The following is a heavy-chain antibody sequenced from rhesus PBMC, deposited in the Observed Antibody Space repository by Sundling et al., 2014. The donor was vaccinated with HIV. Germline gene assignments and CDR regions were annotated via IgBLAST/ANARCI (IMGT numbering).Heavy chain of an antibody. V-gene: IGHV2-174*02. CDR2: IYWDDDK. CDR1: GFSLSTSGMG. D-gene: IGHD2-21*01. CDR3: ARRGEYCTGSGCYFNFDY. J-gene: IGHJ4*01. Sequence: QVTLKESGPALVKPTQTLTLTCTFSGFSLSTSGMGVGWIRQPPGKTLEWLAHIYWDDDKRYSTSLKSRLTISKDTSKNQVVLTMTNMDPVDTATYYCARRGEYCTGSGCYFNFDYWGRGSPGHRLL.